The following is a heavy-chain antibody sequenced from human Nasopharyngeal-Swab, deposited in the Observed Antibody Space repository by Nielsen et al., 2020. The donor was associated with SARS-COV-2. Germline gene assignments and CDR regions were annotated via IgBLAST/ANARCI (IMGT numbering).Heavy chain of an antibody. Sequence: GGSLRLSCAASGFTFSSYAMHWVRQAPGKGLEWVAVISYDGSNKYYEDSVKGRFTISRDNSKNTLYLQMNSLRAEDTAVYYCARSYYGAYYYGMDVWGQGTTVTVSS. CDR2: ISYDGSNK. CDR3: ARSYYGAYYYGMDV. D-gene: IGHD4-17*01. V-gene: IGHV3-30-3*01. CDR1: GFTFSSYA. J-gene: IGHJ6*02.